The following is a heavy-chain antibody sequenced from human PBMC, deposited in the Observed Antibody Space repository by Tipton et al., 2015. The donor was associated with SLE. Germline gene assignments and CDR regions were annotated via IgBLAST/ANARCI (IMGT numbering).Heavy chain of an antibody. D-gene: IGHD6-13*01. CDR2: IYSGGST. Sequence: GSLRLSCAASGFTVSSNYMSWVRQAPGKGLERVSVIYSGGSTNYADSVKGRFTISRDNSKNTLNLQMNSLRAEDTAVYYCARDPYSSSRTWYYGMVVWGQGTTFPVSS. J-gene: IGHJ6*02. CDR1: GFTVSSNY. V-gene: IGHV3-53*05. CDR3: ARDPYSSSRTWYYGMVV.